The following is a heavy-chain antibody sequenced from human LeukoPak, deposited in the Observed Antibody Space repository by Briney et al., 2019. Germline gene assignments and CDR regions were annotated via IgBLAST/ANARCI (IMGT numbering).Heavy chain of an antibody. V-gene: IGHV3-23*01. D-gene: IGHD4-23*01. CDR3: SNHLHYGGNFVGLNY. J-gene: IGHJ4*02. Sequence: GGSLRLSCAASGFTFSSYAMSWVRQAPGKGLEWVSAISGSGGSTYYADSVKGRFTISSDNSKNTLYLQGNSLRAEDTAVYYCSNHLHYGGNFVGLNYWGQGTLVTVSS. CDR1: GFTFSSYA. CDR2: ISGSGGST.